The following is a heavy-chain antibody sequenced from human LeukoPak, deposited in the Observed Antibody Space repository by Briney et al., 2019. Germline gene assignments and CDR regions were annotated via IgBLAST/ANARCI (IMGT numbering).Heavy chain of an antibody. V-gene: IGHV1-69*01. CDR1: GGTFSSYS. J-gene: IGHJ6*03. CDR2: LIPIFGTA. CDR3: ARRRIYFMVV. Sequence: GASVKVSCKASGGTFSSYSISWVRQAPGQGLEWMGGLIPIFGTANYAQKFQGRVTITADEPTSTAYVELSSLRSEDTAVYYCARRRIYFMVVWGKGPTVTVSS.